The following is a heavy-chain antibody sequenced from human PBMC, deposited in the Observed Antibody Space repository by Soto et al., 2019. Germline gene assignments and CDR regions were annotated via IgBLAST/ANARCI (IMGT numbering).Heavy chain of an antibody. CDR1: GFTFSSYA. D-gene: IGHD6-19*01. CDR3: AKGSSGWYERFDY. V-gene: IGHV3-23*01. CDR2: ISGSGGST. Sequence: EVQLLESGGGLVQPGGSLRLSCAASGFTFSSYAMSWVRHAPGNGLEWVSTISGSGGSTYYADSVKGRFTISRDNSKNTLYLQMNSLRAEDTAVYYCAKGSSGWYERFDYWGQGTLVTVSS. J-gene: IGHJ4*02.